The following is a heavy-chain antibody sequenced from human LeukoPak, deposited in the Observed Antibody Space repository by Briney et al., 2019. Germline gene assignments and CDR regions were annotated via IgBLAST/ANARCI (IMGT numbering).Heavy chain of an antibody. CDR3: ARHIGELAGLVPLKYGMDV. D-gene: IGHD3-10*01. CDR2: IYYSGST. J-gene: IGHJ6*02. V-gene: IGHV4-39*01. Sequence: PSETLSLTCTVSGGSISSSSYYWGWIRQPPGKGLEWIGSIYYSGSTYYNPSLKSRVTISVDTSKNQFSLKLSSVTAADTAVYYCARHIGELAGLVPLKYGMDVWGQGTTVTVSS. CDR1: GGSISSSSYY.